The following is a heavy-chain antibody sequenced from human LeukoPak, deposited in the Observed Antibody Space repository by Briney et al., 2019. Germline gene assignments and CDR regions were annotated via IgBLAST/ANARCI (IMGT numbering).Heavy chain of an antibody. CDR3: ARHSSRWYDGGINWFDP. CDR2: ISYDGNTK. J-gene: IGHJ5*02. Sequence: GRSLRLSCAASEFTFSNYAMHWVRQAPDKGLEWVAIISYDGNTKYYVDSVKGRFTISRDNSKNTLYLQMNSLRADDTAVYYCARHSSRWYDGGINWFDPRGQGTLVTVSS. CDR1: EFTFSNYA. D-gene: IGHD6-19*01. V-gene: IGHV3-30*04.